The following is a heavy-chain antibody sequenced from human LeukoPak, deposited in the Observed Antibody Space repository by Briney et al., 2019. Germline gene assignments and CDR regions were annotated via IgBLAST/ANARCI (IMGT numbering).Heavy chain of an antibody. V-gene: IGHV4-61*01. Sequence: SETLSLTCTVSGGSVSSDSYFWTWIRQPPGKGLEWIGYIYYSGSTNYNPSLKSRVTISLDTSKSQISLKLSSVTAADTAVYYCARVVYCSSISCYGDFDYWGQGTPVTVSS. D-gene: IGHD2-2*01. CDR2: IYYSGST. CDR1: GGSVSSDSYF. CDR3: ARVVYCSSISCYGDFDY. J-gene: IGHJ4*02.